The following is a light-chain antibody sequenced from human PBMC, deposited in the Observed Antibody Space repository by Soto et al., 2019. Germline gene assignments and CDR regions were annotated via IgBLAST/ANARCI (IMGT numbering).Light chain of an antibody. CDR3: QQSFRTPLT. J-gene: IGKJ4*01. Sequence: DIQMTQSPSSLSASVGDRASITCRSSQRISSYLNWYQQKPGKAPKLLIYAASNLQSGVTSRFTGSGSGTDFTLTISSLQPEDFATYYCQQSFRTPLTFGGGTKVDIK. CDR2: AAS. V-gene: IGKV1-39*01. CDR1: QRISSY.